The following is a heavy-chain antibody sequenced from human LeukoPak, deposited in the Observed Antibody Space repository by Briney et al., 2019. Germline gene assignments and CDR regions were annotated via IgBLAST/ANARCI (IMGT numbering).Heavy chain of an antibody. D-gene: IGHD3-22*01. CDR3: AREQTYYYDSSGYLSWVDY. CDR1: GFTFSSYS. CDR2: ISSSSSYI. V-gene: IGHV3-21*01. J-gene: IGHJ4*02. Sequence: GGSLRLSCAASGFTFSSYSMTWVRQAPGKGLEWVSSISSSSSYIYYADSVKGRFTISRDNAKNSLYLQMNSLRAEDTAVYYCAREQTYYYDSSGYLSWVDYWGQGTLVTVSS.